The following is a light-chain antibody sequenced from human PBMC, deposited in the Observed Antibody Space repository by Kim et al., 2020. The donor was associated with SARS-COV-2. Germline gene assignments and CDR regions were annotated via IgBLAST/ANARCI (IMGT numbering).Light chain of an antibody. V-gene: IGKV3-11*01. CDR2: DAS. J-gene: IGKJ4*01. CDR3: QQRSNWPPALT. Sequence: PGERATLSCRASQSVSSYLAWYQQNPGQAPRLLIYDASNRATGIPARFSGSGSGTDFTLTISSLEPEDFAVYYCQQRSNWPPALTFGGGTKVEIK. CDR1: QSVSSY.